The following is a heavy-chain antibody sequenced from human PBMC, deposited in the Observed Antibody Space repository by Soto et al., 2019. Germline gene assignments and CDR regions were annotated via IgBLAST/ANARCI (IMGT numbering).Heavy chain of an antibody. Sequence: QVQLQESGPGLVKPSETLSLTCTVSGGSISSYYWSWIRQPPGKGLEWIGYIYYSGRTNYNPPLKSRVTISVDTPKIQFPLKLSSVTSADTAVYYCARAYGDYVFVYWGQGTRVTVSS. J-gene: IGHJ4*02. CDR3: ARAYGDYVFVY. D-gene: IGHD4-17*01. CDR2: IYYSGRT. CDR1: GGSISSYY. V-gene: IGHV4-59*01.